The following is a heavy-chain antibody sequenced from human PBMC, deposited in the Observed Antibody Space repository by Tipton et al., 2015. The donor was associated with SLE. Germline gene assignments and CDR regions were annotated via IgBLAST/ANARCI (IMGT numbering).Heavy chain of an antibody. D-gene: IGHD3-10*02. CDR3: TRGVRGYYDYSYMDV. V-gene: IGHV4-59*12. J-gene: IGHJ6*03. Sequence: TLSLTCTVSGGSISGYYWSWIRQPPGKGLEWIGYIYYRGDTNYNPSLKSRVIISVDTSKNQFSLKLSSVTAADTAVYYCTRGVRGYYDYSYMDVWGKGTTVTISS. CDR1: GGSISGYY. CDR2: IYYRGDT.